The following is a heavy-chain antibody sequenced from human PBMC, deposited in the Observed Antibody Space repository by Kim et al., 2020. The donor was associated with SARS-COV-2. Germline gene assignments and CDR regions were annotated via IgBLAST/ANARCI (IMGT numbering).Heavy chain of an antibody. V-gene: IGHV4-61*02. CDR1: GGSISSGSYY. CDR3: AYGTGDLVGY. J-gene: IGHJ4*02. D-gene: IGHD3-10*01. CDR2: IYTSGST. Sequence: SETLSLTCTVSGGSISSGSYYWSWIRQPAGKGLEWIGRIYTSGSTNYNPSLKSRVTISVDTSKNQFTLKLSSVTAADTAVYYCAYGTGDLVGYWGQGTLGTVSS.